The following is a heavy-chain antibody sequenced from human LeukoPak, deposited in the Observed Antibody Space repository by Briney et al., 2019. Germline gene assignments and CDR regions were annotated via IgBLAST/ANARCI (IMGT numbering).Heavy chain of an antibody. CDR1: GYTFTSYY. CDR2: INPSDGST. V-gene: IGHV1-46*01. CDR3: ARERDRYSSSWYVGYYFDY. D-gene: IGHD6-13*01. J-gene: IGHJ4*02. Sequence: ASVTVSCTASGYTFTSYYMHWVRHAPPPGLERMGIINPSDGSTTYAQTFQGRVTMTRETSTSTVYIEMSTLISEDRAVYYCARERDRYSSSWYVGYYFDYWGQGTLVTVSS.